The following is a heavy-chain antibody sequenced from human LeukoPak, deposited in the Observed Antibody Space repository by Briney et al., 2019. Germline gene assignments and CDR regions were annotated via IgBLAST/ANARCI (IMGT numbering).Heavy chain of an antibody. J-gene: IGHJ4*02. CDR1: GFTFSYYG. CDR2: ISYDGSNK. CDR3: ARDPGYSSGWYYFDY. Sequence: PGGSLRLSCAASGFTFSYYGMTWVRQAPGKGLEWVAVISYDGSNKYYADSVKGRFTISRDNSKNTLYLQMNSLRAEDTAVYYCARDPGYSSGWYYFDYWGQGTLVTVSS. V-gene: IGHV3-30*03. D-gene: IGHD6-19*01.